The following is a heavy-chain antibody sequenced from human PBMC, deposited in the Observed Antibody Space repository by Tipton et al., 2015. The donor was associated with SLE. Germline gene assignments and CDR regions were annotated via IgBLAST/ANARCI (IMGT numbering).Heavy chain of an antibody. CDR1: GGSISSYY. CDR3: ARELRCLDY. J-gene: IGHJ4*02. CDR2: INHSGST. D-gene: IGHD4-17*01. Sequence: TLSLTCTVSGGSISSYYWSWIRQPPGKGLEWIGEINHSGSTYYNPSLKSRVTISVDTSKNQFSLKLSSVTAADTAVYYCARELRCLDYWGQGTLVTVSS. V-gene: IGHV4-34*09.